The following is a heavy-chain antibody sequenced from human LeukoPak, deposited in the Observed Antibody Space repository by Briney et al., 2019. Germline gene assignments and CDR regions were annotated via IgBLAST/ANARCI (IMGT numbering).Heavy chain of an antibody. Sequence: GGSLRLSCSASGFPFSSYAMHWVRQAPGKGLEYVSAISGSGGSTYYADSVKGRFTISRDNSKNTLYLQMNSLRAEDTAVYYCANSPLLNYDYVWGSSQYWGQGTLVTVSS. CDR2: ISGSGGST. CDR3: ANSPLLNYDYVWGSSQY. V-gene: IGHV3-23*01. J-gene: IGHJ4*02. D-gene: IGHD3-16*01. CDR1: GFPFSSYA.